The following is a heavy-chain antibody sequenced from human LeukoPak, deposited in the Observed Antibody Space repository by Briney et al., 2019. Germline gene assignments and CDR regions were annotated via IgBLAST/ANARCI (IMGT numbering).Heavy chain of an antibody. CDR1: GFTFSSYW. CDR3: ARGHNWNYPVYFDY. CDR2: INTDGSST. D-gene: IGHD1-1*01. V-gene: IGHV3-74*01. Sequence: PGGSLRLSCAASGFTFSSYWMHWVRHAPGKGLVWVSRINTDGSSTSYADSVKGRFTISRDNAKNTLYLQMNSLRAEDTAVYYCARGHNWNYPVYFDYWGQGTLVTVSS. J-gene: IGHJ4*02.